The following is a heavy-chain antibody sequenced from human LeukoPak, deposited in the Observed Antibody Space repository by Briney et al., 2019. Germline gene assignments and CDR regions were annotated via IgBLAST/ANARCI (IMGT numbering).Heavy chain of an antibody. D-gene: IGHD2-2*01. J-gene: IGHJ4*02. V-gene: IGHV4-34*01. Sequence: PSETLSLTCAVYGGSFSGYYWSWIRQPPGKGLEWLGEINHSGSTNYNPSLKSRVTISVDTSKNQFSLKLSSVTAADTAVYYCARGVHIVVVPAASMQPTDYYFDYWGQGTLVTVSS. CDR3: ARGVHIVVVPAASMQPTDYYFDY. CDR1: GGSFSGYY. CDR2: INHSGST.